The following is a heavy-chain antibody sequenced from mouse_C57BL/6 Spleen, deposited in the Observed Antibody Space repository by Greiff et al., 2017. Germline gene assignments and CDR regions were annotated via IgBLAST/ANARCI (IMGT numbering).Heavy chain of an antibody. CDR2: IDPSDSYT. CDR3: ARGGNPSYFDY. J-gene: IGHJ2*01. CDR1: GYTFTSYW. Sequence: QVQLQQSGAELVMPGASVKLSCKASGYTFTSYWMHWVKQRPGQGLEWIGEIDPSDSYTNYNQKFKGKSTLTVDKSSSTAYMQLSSLTSEDSAVYYCARGGNPSYFDYWGQGTTLTVSS. V-gene: IGHV1-69*01. D-gene: IGHD2-1*01.